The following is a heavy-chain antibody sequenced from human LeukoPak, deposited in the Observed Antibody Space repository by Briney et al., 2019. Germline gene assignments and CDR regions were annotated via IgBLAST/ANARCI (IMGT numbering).Heavy chain of an antibody. D-gene: IGHD5-18*01. CDR2: IWYDGSNK. CDR3: ARVHRGYSYGRPDY. V-gene: IGHV3-33*01. CDR1: GFTFSSYG. J-gene: IGHJ4*02. Sequence: PGRSLRLSCAASGFTFSSYGMHWVRQAPGKGLEWVAVIWYDGSNKYYADSVKGRFTISRDNSKNTLYLQMNSLRAEDTAVYYCARVHRGYSYGRPDYWGQGTLVTVSS.